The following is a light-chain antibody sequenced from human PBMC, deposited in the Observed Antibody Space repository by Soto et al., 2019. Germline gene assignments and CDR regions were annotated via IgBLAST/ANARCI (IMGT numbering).Light chain of an antibody. CDR2: QAS. Sequence: DIQMTQSPSTLSASVGDRVTITCRASQSFSSWLAWYQQKPGKAPKLLIYQASSLESGVPSRFSGSGSGTEFTLTISSLQPDDFATYSCQQYNNYPRTFGQGTKVEIK. CDR1: QSFSSW. J-gene: IGKJ1*01. V-gene: IGKV1-5*03. CDR3: QQYNNYPRT.